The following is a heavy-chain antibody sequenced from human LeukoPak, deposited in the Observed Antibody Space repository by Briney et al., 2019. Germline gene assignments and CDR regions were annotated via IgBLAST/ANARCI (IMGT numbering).Heavy chain of an antibody. CDR1: GFTFSSYT. CDR2: ITTSDGNT. V-gene: IGHV3-23*01. D-gene: IGHD7-27*01. CDR3: AKDGGLWVSAHWGDS. Sequence: GGSLILSCAASGFTFSSYTMSWVRQAPGKGLEWVSTITTSDGNTYYADSVKGRFTVSRDNSKNTLFLQMNSLRAEDTAVYYCAKDGGLWVSAHWGDSWGRGTLVTVSS. J-gene: IGHJ4*02.